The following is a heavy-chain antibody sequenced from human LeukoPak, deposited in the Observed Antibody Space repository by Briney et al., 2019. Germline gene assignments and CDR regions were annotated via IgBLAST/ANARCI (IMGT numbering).Heavy chain of an antibody. J-gene: IGHJ4*02. CDR3: ARDSGYVRVYVRGLFDY. V-gene: IGHV3-7*01. Sequence: PGGSLRLSCAASGFTFSSYWMSWVRQAPGKGLEWVANIKQDGSEKYYVDSVKGRFTISRDNAKNSLYLQMNSLRAEDTAVYYCARDSGYVRVYVRGLFDYWGQGTLVTVSS. CDR1: GFTFSSYW. D-gene: IGHD5-12*01. CDR2: IKQDGSEK.